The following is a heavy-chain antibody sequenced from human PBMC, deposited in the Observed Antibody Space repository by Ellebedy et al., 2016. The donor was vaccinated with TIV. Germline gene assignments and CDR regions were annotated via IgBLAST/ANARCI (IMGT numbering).Heavy chain of an antibody. D-gene: IGHD1-1*01. V-gene: IGHV1-2*02. CDR3: VRDLTNPLEGDY. J-gene: IGHJ4*02. CDR2: INPNNGDT. Sequence: AASVKVSCKASGYTFTGYYIHWVRQAPGQGLEWMAWINPNNGDTAFAQSLQGRVTMTTDTSISTAYMELSSLTSYDTAVYYCVRDLTNPLEGDYWGQGTLVTVSS. CDR1: GYTFTGYY.